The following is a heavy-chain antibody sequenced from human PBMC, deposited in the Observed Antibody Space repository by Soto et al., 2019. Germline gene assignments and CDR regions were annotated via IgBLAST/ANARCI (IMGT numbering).Heavy chain of an antibody. D-gene: IGHD2-15*01. CDR1: GYTFTSYG. Sequence: QVQLVQSGAEVKKPGASVKVSCKTSGYTFTSYGISWVRQAPGQGLEWMGWISAYNGNTNYAQKLQGRVTMTTDTSTSTAYMELRSLRSYDTAVYYCATSNCSGGSCYSYYFDYWGQGTLVTVSS. CDR3: ATSNCSGGSCYSYYFDY. V-gene: IGHV1-18*01. J-gene: IGHJ4*02. CDR2: ISAYNGNT.